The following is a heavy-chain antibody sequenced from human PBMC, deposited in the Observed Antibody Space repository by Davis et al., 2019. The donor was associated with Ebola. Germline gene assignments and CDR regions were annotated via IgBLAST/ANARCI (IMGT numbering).Heavy chain of an antibody. CDR1: GGSISSSSYY. J-gene: IGHJ6*02. V-gene: IGHV4-39*01. CDR3: ARLYRAGVLVPAAQRYYYYGMDV. CDR2: IYYGGST. Sequence: MPSETLSLTCTVSGGSISSSSYYWGWIRQPPGKGLEWIGTIYYGGSTYYNPSLKGRVTVSVDTSKNQFSLKVSSLTAADTAVYYRARLYRAGVLVPAAQRYYYYGMDVWGQGTTVTVSS. D-gene: IGHD2-2*01.